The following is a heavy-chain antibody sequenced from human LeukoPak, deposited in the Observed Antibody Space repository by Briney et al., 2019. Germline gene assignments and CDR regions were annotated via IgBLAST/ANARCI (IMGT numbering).Heavy chain of an antibody. Sequence: SETLSLTCTVSGGPISSYYWSWIRQPPGKGLECIGYIYYSGSTNYNPSLKSRVTISVDTSKNQFSLKLSSVTAADTAVYYCARDRQRGRGYFDYWGQGTLVTVSS. CDR3: ARDRQRGRGYFDY. D-gene: IGHD3-10*01. V-gene: IGHV4-59*01. CDR1: GGPISSYY. J-gene: IGHJ4*02. CDR2: IYYSGST.